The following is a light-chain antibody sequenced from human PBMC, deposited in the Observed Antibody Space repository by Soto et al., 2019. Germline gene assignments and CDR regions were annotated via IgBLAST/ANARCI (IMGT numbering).Light chain of an antibody. J-gene: IGKJ1*01. V-gene: IGKV3-20*01. CDR1: QSGFSFY. Sequence: EIVLTQSPGTLSLSPGERATLSCRASQSGFSFYLAWFQQKPGQAPRLLIYGASSSATGIPERFSGSGSGTDFTLTISRLEPEDLAVYYCHQYGNSPWTLGQGTKVEIK. CDR2: GAS. CDR3: HQYGNSPWT.